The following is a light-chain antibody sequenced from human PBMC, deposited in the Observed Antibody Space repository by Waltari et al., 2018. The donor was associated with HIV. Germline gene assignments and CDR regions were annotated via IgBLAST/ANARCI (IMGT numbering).Light chain of an antibody. V-gene: IGLV2-23*01. CDR1: SSDVGRYNL. J-gene: IGLJ2*01. CDR2: EGS. CDR3: CSYAGSSTLEV. Sequence: QSALTQPASVSGSPGQSITISCTGTSSDVGRYNLVSWYQQHPGKAPKLMIYEGSKRPSGVSNRFSGSKSGNTAYLTISGLQAEDEADYYCCSYAGSSTLEVFGGGTKLTVL.